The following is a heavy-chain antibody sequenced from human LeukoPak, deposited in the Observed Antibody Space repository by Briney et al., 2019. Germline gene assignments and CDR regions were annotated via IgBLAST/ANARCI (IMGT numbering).Heavy chain of an antibody. CDR2: INHSGST. Sequence: SETLSLTCAVYGGSFSGYYWSWIRQPPGKGLEWIGEINHSGSTNYNPSLKSRVTISVDTSKNQFSLKLSSVTAADTAVYYCARGGRDYGNWFDPRGQGTLVTVSS. J-gene: IGHJ5*02. V-gene: IGHV4-34*01. CDR3: ARGGRDYGNWFDP. CDR1: GGSFSGYY. D-gene: IGHD4-17*01.